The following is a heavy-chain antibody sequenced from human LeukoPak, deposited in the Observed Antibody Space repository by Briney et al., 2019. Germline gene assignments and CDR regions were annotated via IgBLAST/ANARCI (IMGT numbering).Heavy chain of an antibody. CDR2: IKSKTDGGTT. Sequence: GGSLRLSCAASGFTFSSYWMHWVRQAPGKGLEWVGRIKSKTDGGTTDYAAPVKGRFTISRDDSKNTLYLQMNSLKTEDTAVYYCTTGSITMVRPMVDVWGKGTTVTVSS. V-gene: IGHV3-15*01. CDR1: GFTFSSYW. D-gene: IGHD3-10*01. CDR3: TTGSITMVRPMVDV. J-gene: IGHJ6*04.